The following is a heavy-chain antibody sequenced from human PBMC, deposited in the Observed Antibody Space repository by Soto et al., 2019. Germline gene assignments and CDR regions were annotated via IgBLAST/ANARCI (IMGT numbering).Heavy chain of an antibody. CDR3: ARVPSSSYHYFDY. V-gene: IGHV3-66*01. Sequence: EVQLVESGGGLVQPGGSLRLSCAPSGFTVSSYYMSWVRQAPGKGLEWVSVIYSAGSADFADSVKGRFTISRDNSKNTLYLQMSSLRAEDTAVYYCARVPSSSYHYFDYWGQGTLVTVSS. J-gene: IGHJ4*02. D-gene: IGHD6-13*01. CDR2: IYSAGSA. CDR1: GFTVSSYY.